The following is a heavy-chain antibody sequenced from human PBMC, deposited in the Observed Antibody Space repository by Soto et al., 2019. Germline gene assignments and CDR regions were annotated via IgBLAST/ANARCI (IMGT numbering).Heavy chain of an antibody. Sequence: QVQLVQSGAEVKKPGASVKVSCKASGYTFTSYGISWVRQAPGQGLEWMGWLSAYNGNTNYAQKLQGRVTMTTDTSTSTAYRELRSLRSDDTAVYYCARARFDCSSTSCYFGYYYYYMDVWGKGTTVTVSS. J-gene: IGHJ6*03. CDR3: ARARFDCSSTSCYFGYYYYYMDV. CDR1: GYTFTSYG. CDR2: LSAYNGNT. D-gene: IGHD2-2*01. V-gene: IGHV1-18*01.